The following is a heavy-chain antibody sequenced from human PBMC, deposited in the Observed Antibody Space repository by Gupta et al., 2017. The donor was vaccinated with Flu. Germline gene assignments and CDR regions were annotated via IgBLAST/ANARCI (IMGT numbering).Heavy chain of an antibody. CDR1: GGSFSGYY. J-gene: IGHJ6*02. CDR2: INHSGST. CDR3: ARGKPWAVAASYYYYYGMDV. D-gene: IGHD6-19*01. Sequence: QVQLQQWGAGLLKPSETLSLTCAVYGGSFSGYYWSWIRQPPGKGLEWIGEINHSGSTNYNPSLKSRVTISVDTSKNQFSLKLSSVTAADTAVYYCARGKPWAVAASYYYYYGMDVWGQGTTVTVSS. V-gene: IGHV4-34*01.